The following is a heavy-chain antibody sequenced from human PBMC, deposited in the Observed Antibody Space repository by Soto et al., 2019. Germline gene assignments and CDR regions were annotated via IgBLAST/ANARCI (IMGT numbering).Heavy chain of an antibody. D-gene: IGHD4-17*01. Sequence: HPGGSLRLSCAASGFTVSSNYMSWVRQAPGKGLEWVSVIYSGGSTYYADSVKGRFTISRDNSKNTLYLQMNSLRAEDTAVYYCASTTTTPGFDYWGQGTLVTVSS. J-gene: IGHJ4*02. CDR3: ASTTTTPGFDY. V-gene: IGHV3-66*01. CDR1: GFTVSSNY. CDR2: IYSGGST.